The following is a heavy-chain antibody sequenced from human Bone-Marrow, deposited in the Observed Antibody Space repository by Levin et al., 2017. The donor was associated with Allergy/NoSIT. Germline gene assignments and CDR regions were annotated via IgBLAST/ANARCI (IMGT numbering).Heavy chain of an antibody. CDR3: ARNWYSSSWQPGGYLDY. D-gene: IGHD6-13*01. CDR1: GYTFTRYG. Sequence: ASVKVSCKASGYTFTRYGITWVRQAPGQGVEWMGWISTSNGNTIYEQKFPGRIAMTTDTSTTTAYMELRSLTSDDTAVYYCARNWYSSSWQPGGYLDYWGQGTLVTVSS. J-gene: IGHJ4*02. CDR2: ISTSNGNT. V-gene: IGHV1-18*01.